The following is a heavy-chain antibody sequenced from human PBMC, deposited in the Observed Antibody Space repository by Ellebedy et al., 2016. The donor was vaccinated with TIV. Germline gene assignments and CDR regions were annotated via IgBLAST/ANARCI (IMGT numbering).Heavy chain of an antibody. CDR1: GFTFSSYY. V-gene: IGHV3-21*01. J-gene: IGHJ4*02. Sequence: PGGSLRLSCAASGFTFSSYYMNWVRQAPGKGLEWISSISTISDYIYYADSVKGRFTSSRDNAKDSLYLQMNSLRAEDTAVYYCARNYGDYYFDYWGQGTLVTVSS. CDR3: ARNYGDYYFDY. CDR2: ISTISDYI. D-gene: IGHD4-17*01.